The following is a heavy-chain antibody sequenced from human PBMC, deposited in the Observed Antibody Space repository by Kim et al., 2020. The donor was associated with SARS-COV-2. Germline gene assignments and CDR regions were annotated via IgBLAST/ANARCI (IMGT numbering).Heavy chain of an antibody. CDR2: INGDGGRT. J-gene: IGHJ6*02. V-gene: IGHV3-74*01. Sequence: GGSLRLSCAASGLTFSTNWMHWVRQAPGKGLVWVSRINGDGGRTNYADSVKGRFTISRDNAKNTLYLQINSLRAEDTAVYYCARGGFYNSAMDVWGQGTTVTVSS. CDR3: ARGGFYNSAMDV. CDR1: GLTFSTNW.